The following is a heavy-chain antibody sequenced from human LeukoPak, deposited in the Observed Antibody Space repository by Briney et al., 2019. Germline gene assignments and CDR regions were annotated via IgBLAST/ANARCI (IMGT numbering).Heavy chain of an antibody. J-gene: IGHJ6*03. CDR2: IRYDAINK. CDR1: GFTFSTYG. V-gene: IGHV3-30*02. Sequence: GGSLRLSCAASGFTFSTYGMHWVRQAPGKGLEWVAFIRYDAINKYYADSVKGRFTISRDNSRNTLYLQMNSLRAEDTALYYCAKDGDTVSGAYYFDMDVWGKGTTVTISS. D-gene: IGHD2-15*01. CDR3: AKDGDTVSGAYYFDMDV.